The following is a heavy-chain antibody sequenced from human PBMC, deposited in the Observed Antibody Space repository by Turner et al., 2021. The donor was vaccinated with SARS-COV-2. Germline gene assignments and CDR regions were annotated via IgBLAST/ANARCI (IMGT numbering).Heavy chain of an antibody. D-gene: IGHD2-15*01. CDR2: ISYDGSNK. V-gene: IGHV3-30*18. J-gene: IGHJ4*02. CDR3: AKVVSPYCSGGSCYSSPADY. Sequence: QVQLVESGGGVVQPGRSLRLSCAVSGFTFNSSGMHWVRQAPGKGLEWVAVISYDGSNKYYADSVKGRFTISRDNSKNTLYLQMNSLRAEDTAVYYCAKVVSPYCSGGSCYSSPADYWGQGSLVTVSS. CDR1: GFTFNSSG.